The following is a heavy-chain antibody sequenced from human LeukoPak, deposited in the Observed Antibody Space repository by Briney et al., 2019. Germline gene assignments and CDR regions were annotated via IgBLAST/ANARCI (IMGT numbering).Heavy chain of an antibody. CDR3: ATTYYYGSGSYYNSYYFDY. D-gene: IGHD3-10*01. CDR1: GYTFTSYY. J-gene: IGHJ4*02. CDR2: ISAYNGNT. Sequence: GASVKVSCKASGYTFTSYYMHWVRQAPGQGLEWMGWISAYNGNTNYAQKLQGRVTMTTDTSTSTAYMELRSLRSDDTAVYYCATTYYYGSGSYYNSYYFDYWGQGTPVTVSS. V-gene: IGHV1-18*04.